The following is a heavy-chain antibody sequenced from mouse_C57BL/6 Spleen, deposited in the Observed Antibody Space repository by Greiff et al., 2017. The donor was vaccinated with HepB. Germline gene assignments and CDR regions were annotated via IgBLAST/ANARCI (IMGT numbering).Heavy chain of an antibody. CDR1: GFTFSSYA. V-gene: IGHV5-4*01. CDR2: ISDGGSYT. Sequence: EVQGVESGGGLVKPGGSLKLSCAASGFTFSSYAMSWVRQTPEKRLEWVATISDGGSYTYYPDNVKGRFTISRDNAKNNLYLQMSHLKSEDTAMYYCARDPRLNDYFDYWGQGTTLTVSS. CDR3: ARDPRLNDYFDY. J-gene: IGHJ2*01.